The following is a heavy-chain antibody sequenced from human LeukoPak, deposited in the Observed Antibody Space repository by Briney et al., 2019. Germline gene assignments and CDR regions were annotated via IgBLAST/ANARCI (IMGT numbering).Heavy chain of an antibody. D-gene: IGHD2-8*01. CDR1: GGSISSYY. J-gene: IGHJ3*02. Sequence: PSETLSLTCTVSGGSISSYYWSWIRQPPGKGLEWIGYIYYSGSTNYNPSLKSRVTISVDTSKNQFSLKLSSVTAADTAVYYCAREDVSTDADAFDIWGQGTMVTVSS. V-gene: IGHV4-59*12. CDR3: AREDVSTDADAFDI. CDR2: IYYSGST.